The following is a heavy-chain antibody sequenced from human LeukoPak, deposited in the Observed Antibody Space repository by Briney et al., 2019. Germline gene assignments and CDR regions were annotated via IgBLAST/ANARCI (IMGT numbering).Heavy chain of an antibody. CDR2: ISSSSSTI. CDR3: ASLGGYSYFFYYYYYMDV. V-gene: IGHV3-48*01. D-gene: IGHD5-18*01. J-gene: IGHJ6*03. Sequence: GGSLRLSCAASGFTFSSYSMNWVRQAPGKGLEWVSYISSSSSTIYYADSVKGRFTISRDNAKNSLYLQMNSLRAEDTAVYYCASLGGYSYFFYYYYYMDVWGKGTTVTVSS. CDR1: GFTFSSYS.